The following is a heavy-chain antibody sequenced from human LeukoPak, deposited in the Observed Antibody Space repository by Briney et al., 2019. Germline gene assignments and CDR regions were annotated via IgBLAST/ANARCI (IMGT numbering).Heavy chain of an antibody. V-gene: IGHV3-7*03. Sequence: GGSLRLSCAASGFTFSNYWMTWVRQAPGKGLEWVTNIKQDASEKYYVDSVKGRFTISRDNAKNSLYLQVNSLRVEDTAVYYCVRDTGGSGSYPDYWGQGTLVTVSS. CDR1: GFTFSNYW. CDR2: IKQDASEK. CDR3: VRDTGGSGSYPDY. J-gene: IGHJ4*02. D-gene: IGHD1-26*01.